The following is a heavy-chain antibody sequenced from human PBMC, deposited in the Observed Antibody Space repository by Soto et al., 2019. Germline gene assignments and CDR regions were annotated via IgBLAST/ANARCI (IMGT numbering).Heavy chain of an antibody. D-gene: IGHD3-3*01. CDR1: GYTFTRYY. CDR2: INPSGGST. V-gene: IGHV1-46*01. Sequence: GASVKVSCKASGYTFTRYYMHWVRQAPGQGHEWMGIINPSGGSTSYAQKFQGRVTMTRDTSTSTVYMELSSLRSEDTAVYYCARDIYRDFWSGYYYYYGMDVWGQGTTVTVSS. CDR3: ARDIYRDFWSGYYYYYGMDV. J-gene: IGHJ6*02.